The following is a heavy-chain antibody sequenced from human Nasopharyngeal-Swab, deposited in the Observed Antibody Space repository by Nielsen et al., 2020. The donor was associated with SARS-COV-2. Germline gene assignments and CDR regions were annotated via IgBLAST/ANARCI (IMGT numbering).Heavy chain of an antibody. Sequence: GSLRLSCTVSGGSISSYYWSWIRQPAGKGLEWIGRIYTSGSTNYNPSLKSRVTMSVDTSKNQFSLKLSSVTAADTAVYYCAREGGEGPDYWGQGTLVTVSS. J-gene: IGHJ4*02. CDR3: AREGGEGPDY. V-gene: IGHV4-4*07. CDR1: GGSISSYY. CDR2: IYTSGST. D-gene: IGHD2-21*01.